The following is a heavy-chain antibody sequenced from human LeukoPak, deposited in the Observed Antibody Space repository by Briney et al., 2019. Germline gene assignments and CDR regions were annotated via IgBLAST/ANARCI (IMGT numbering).Heavy chain of an antibody. V-gene: IGHV4-34*01. CDR1: GGSLSYYY. D-gene: IGHD2-21*02. CDR2: INRSGST. J-gene: IGHJ4*02. CDR3: ARGGFYCGDDCYVDY. Sequence: SETLSLTCAVYGGSLSYYYWSWIRQPPEKGLEWIGKINRSGSTNYNPSLKSRVSISVDTSKNQFSLKLSSVTAADTAVYYCARGGFYCGDDCYVDYWGQGTLVTVSS.